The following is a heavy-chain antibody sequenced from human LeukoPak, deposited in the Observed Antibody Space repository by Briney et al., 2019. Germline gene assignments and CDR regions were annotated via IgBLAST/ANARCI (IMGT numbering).Heavy chain of an antibody. D-gene: IGHD3-10*01. CDR3: ARGSGRKGNDY. J-gene: IGHJ4*02. V-gene: IGHV3-21*01. CDR1: GFTFSSYG. Sequence: GGSLRLSCAASGFTFSSYGMHWVRQAPGKGLEWVSSISSSSSYIYYADSVKGRFTSSRDNAKNSLYLQMNSLRTEDTAVYYCARGSGRKGNDYWGQGTLVTVSS. CDR2: ISSSSSYI.